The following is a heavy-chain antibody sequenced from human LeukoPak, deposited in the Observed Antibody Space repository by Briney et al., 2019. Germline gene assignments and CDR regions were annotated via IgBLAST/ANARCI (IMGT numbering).Heavy chain of an antibody. V-gene: IGHV4-61*05. CDR3: ATNAGYSSGFDY. Sequence: SETLSLTCTVSGGSISSSSYYWGWIRQPPGKGLEWIGYIYYSGSTDYNPSLKSRVTISVDTSKNQFSLKLSSVTAADTAVYYCATNAGYSSGFDYWGQGTLVTVSS. J-gene: IGHJ4*02. D-gene: IGHD6-19*01. CDR1: GGSISSSSYY. CDR2: IYYSGST.